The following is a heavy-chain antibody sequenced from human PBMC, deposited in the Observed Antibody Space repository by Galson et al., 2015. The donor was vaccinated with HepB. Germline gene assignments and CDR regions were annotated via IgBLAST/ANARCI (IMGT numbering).Heavy chain of an antibody. Sequence: SLRLSCAVSGFTFNRYGMHWVRQAPGRGLEWISGISGNGDSTFYADSVKGRFTVSRDNSNNMLYLQMNSLRAEDAGLYFCAKGYGLFDSWGQGILVTVSS. D-gene: IGHD5-18*01. V-gene: IGHV3-23*01. J-gene: IGHJ5*01. CDR1: GFTFNRYG. CDR3: AKGYGLFDS. CDR2: ISGNGDST.